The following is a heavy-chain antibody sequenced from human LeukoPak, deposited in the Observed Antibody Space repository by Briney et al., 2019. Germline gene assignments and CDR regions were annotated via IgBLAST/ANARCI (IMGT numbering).Heavy chain of an antibody. J-gene: IGHJ4*02. Sequence: PSETLPLTCTVSGGSISSSSYYWGWIRQPPGKGLEWIGSLYYGGRTYYNPSLKSRVTISVDTSKNQFSLRLSSVTAADTAVYYCAMTTVTTFFSASDDSWGQGTLVTVSS. D-gene: IGHD4-17*01. V-gene: IGHV4-39*01. CDR1: GGSISSSSYY. CDR2: LYYGGRT. CDR3: AMTTVTTFFSASDDS.